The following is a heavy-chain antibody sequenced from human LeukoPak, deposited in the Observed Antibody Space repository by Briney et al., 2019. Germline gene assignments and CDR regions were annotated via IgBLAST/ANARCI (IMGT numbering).Heavy chain of an antibody. CDR2: VTHIGSV. J-gene: IGHJ4*02. CDR1: GGSFSGHY. D-gene: IGHD4-17*01. Sequence: SETLSLTCVVSGGSFSGHYWSWIRQPPGKGLEWIGEVTHIGSVNYNPSLESRVTISVDTSKNHLSLKLSSVTAADTAVYYCARLRYGDYVDYWGQGTLVTVSS. V-gene: IGHV4-34*01. CDR3: ARLRYGDYVDY.